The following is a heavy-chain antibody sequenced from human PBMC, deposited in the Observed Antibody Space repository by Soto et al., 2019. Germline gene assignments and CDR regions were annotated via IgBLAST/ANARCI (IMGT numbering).Heavy chain of an antibody. CDR1: GGTFSSYT. D-gene: IGHD4-17*01. CDR2: IIPILGIA. CDR3: AREGGYGDFDY. V-gene: IGHV1-69*08. Sequence: QVQLVQSGAEVKKPGSSVKVSCKASGGTFSSYTISWVRQAPGQGLEWMGRIIPILGIAHYAQKFQGRVTTTEDKSTSAAYMQLSSLKSEDTAVYYCAREGGYGDFDYWGQGTLVTVSS. J-gene: IGHJ4*02.